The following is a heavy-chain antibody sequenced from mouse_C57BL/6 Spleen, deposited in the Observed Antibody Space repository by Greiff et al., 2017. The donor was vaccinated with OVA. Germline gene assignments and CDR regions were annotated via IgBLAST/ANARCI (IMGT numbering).Heavy chain of an antibody. D-gene: IGHD1-1*01. V-gene: IGHV5-17*01. Sequence: EVKLMESGGGLVKPGGSLKLSCAASGFTFSDYGMHWVRQAPEKGLEWVAYISSGSSTIYYADTVKGRFTISRDNAKNTLFRQMTSLRSEDTAMYYCARRDYYGSSHWFAYWGQGTLVTVSA. CDR1: GFTFSDYG. CDR3: ARRDYYGSSHWFAY. CDR2: ISSGSSTI. J-gene: IGHJ3*01.